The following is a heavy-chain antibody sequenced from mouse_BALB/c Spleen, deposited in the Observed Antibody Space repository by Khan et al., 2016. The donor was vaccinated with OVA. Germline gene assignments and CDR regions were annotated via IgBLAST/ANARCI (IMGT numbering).Heavy chain of an antibody. J-gene: IGHJ2*01. CDR1: GYTFTNYW. CDR2: IFPGGGYT. CDR3: ARRGAARVTWDYFDY. D-gene: IGHD3-1*01. V-gene: IGHV1-63*02. Sequence: QVQLKESGAELVRPGTSMKMSCKAAGYTFTNYWIGWVKQRPGHGLEWIGDIFPGGGYTNYNEKFKGKATLTADTSSSTAYMQLSSLTSEDSALYYCARRGAARVTWDYFDYWGQGTTLTVSS.